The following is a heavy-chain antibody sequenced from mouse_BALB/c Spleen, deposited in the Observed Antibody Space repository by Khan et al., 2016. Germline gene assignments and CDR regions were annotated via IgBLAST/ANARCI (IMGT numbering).Heavy chain of an antibody. CDR1: GFTFRVYY. D-gene: IGHD1-1*02. CDR3: ASGGCGSHYYALDY. J-gene: IGHJ4*01. Sequence: EVELGESGGGLVKPGGSLTLSCAASGFTFRVYYMYWVRQTPEKSLEWVATISAGGTYTYNPDSAKGRFTISRDKAKNILYLQMSSLKSEDTAMYYCASGGCGSHYYALDYWGQGTSVTVSS. V-gene: IGHV5-4*02. CDR2: ISAGGTYT.